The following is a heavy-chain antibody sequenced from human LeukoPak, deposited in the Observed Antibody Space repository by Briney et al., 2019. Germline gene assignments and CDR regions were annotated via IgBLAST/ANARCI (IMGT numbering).Heavy chain of an antibody. CDR2: IYPGDSDT. Sequence: GESLKISCKGSGYRFTSSWIGWVRQMPGKGLEWMGIIYPGDSDTRYSPSSQGQVTISADKSISTAYLQWNSLKASGTAMYYCARGDNWFDPWGQGTLVTVSS. CDR3: ARGDNWFDP. V-gene: IGHV5-51*01. CDR1: GYRFTSSW. J-gene: IGHJ5*02.